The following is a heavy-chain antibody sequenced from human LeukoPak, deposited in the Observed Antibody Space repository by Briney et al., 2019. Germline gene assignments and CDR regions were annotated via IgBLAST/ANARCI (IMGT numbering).Heavy chain of an antibody. CDR2: IYYSGST. V-gene: IGHV4-59*08. CDR1: GGSISSYY. D-gene: IGHD5-24*01. Sequence: PSETLSHTCTVSGGSISSYYWSWIRQPPGKGLEWIGYIYYSGSTNYNPSLKSRVTISVDTSKNQFSLKLSSVTAADTAVYYCARRRMATISAFDIWGQGTMVTVSS. J-gene: IGHJ3*02. CDR3: ARRRMATISAFDI.